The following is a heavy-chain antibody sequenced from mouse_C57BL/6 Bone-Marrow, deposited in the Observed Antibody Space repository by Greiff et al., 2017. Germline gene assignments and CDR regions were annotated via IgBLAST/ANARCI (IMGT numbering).Heavy chain of an antibody. CDR3: ARPDYSFYAMDY. D-gene: IGHD2-12*01. CDR1: GFTFSSYA. J-gene: IGHJ4*01. V-gene: IGHV5-4*01. CDR2: ISDGGSYT. Sequence: EVQRVESGGGLVKPGGSLKLSCAASGFTFSSYAMSWVRQTPEKRLEWVATISDGGSYTYYPDNVKGRFTISRDNAKNNRYLQMSHLKSEDTAMYYWARPDYSFYAMDYWGQGTSVTVSS.